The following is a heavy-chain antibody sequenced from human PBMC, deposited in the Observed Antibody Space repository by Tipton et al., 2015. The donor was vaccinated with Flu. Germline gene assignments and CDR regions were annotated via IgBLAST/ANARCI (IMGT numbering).Heavy chain of an antibody. Sequence: SLRLSCAASGFTFSDYYMSWIRQAPGKGLEWVSYISSSGSTIYYADSVKGRFTISRDNAKNSLYLQMNSLRAEDTAVYYCARDLLRDTAAIHYYYGMDVWGQGTTVTVSS. D-gene: IGHD2-2*01. CDR1: GFTFSDYY. J-gene: IGHJ6*02. CDR3: ARDLLRDTAAIHYYYGMDV. CDR2: ISSSGSTI. V-gene: IGHV3-11*01.